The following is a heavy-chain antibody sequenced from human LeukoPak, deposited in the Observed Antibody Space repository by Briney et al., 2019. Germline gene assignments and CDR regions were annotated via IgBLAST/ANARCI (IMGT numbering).Heavy chain of an antibody. CDR1: GFTFSNYW. CDR3: VRDGGVSGYDLLDY. V-gene: IGHV3-7*01. CDR2: INQDGSEE. D-gene: IGHD5-12*01. Sequence: GGSLRLSCAASGFTFSNYWMTWVRQAPGKGLEWVAHINQDGSEEHYMDSAKARFTISRDNAKNSLSLQMNSLRAEDTAVHYCVRDGGVSGYDLLDYWGQGTLVTVSS. J-gene: IGHJ4*02.